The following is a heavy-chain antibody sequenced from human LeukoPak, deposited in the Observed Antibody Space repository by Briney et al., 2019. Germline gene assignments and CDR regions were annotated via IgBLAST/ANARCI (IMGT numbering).Heavy chain of an antibody. CDR2: IYTSGST. J-gene: IGHJ3*02. CDR3: ARDRRVGCSSTSCHNAFDI. CDR1: GGSISSYY. Sequence: KPSETLSLTCTVSGGSISSYYWSWIRQPAGKGLEWIGRIYTSGSTNYNPSLKSRVTMSVDTSKNQFSLKLSSVTAADTAVHYCARDRRVGCSSTSCHNAFDIWGQGTMVTVSS. V-gene: IGHV4-4*07. D-gene: IGHD2-2*02.